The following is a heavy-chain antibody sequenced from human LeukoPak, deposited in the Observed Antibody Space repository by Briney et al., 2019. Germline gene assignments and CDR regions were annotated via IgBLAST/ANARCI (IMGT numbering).Heavy chain of an antibody. CDR2: INHSGST. CDR3: ARSSIWKRALLDY. CDR1: GGSFSGYY. J-gene: IGHJ4*02. D-gene: IGHD1-1*01. Sequence: PSETLSLTCAVYGGSFSGYYWSWIRQPPGKGLEWIGEINHSGSTNYNPSLKSRVTISVDTSKNQFSLKLSSVTAADTAVYYCARSSIWKRALLDYWGQGTLVTASS. V-gene: IGHV4-34*01.